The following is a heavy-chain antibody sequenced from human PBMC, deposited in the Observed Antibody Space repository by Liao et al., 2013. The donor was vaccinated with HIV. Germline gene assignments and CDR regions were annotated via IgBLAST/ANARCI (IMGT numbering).Heavy chain of an antibody. CDR3: ARVTVGRWLTLRREALGAY. Sequence: QVQLQESGPGLVKPSETLSLTCAVSGGSINNHYWNWIRQTAGRGLEWIGRVYTSGNTNYNPSLKSRVTMSVDTSKNQFSLKLSSVTAADTAVYYCARVTVGRWLTLRREALGAYWGQGTLVAVSS. CDR1: GGSINNHY. V-gene: IGHV4-4*07. J-gene: IGHJ4*02. D-gene: IGHD5-24*01. CDR2: VYTSGNT.